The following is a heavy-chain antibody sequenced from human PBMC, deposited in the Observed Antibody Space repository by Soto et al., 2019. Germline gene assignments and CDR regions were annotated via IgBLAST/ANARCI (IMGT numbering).Heavy chain of an antibody. Sequence: QVQLVESGGGLVKPGGSLRLSCAASGFIFSDYYMSWIRQAPGKGLELVSYISSYGSTTYYADSVKGRFTISRDNAKNSLYLQMNSLRADDTDIYYCASLRSWRVDYWGQGTLVTVSS. J-gene: IGHJ4*02. CDR2: ISSYGSTT. V-gene: IGHV3-11*01. D-gene: IGHD1-26*01. CDR3: ASLRSWRVDY. CDR1: GFIFSDYY.